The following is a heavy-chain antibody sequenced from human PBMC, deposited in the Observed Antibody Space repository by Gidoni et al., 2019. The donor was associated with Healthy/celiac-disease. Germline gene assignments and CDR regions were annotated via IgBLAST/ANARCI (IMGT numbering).Heavy chain of an antibody. V-gene: IGHV1-46*01. CDR3: ARAPPYCGGDCYLNWFDP. J-gene: IGHJ5*02. CDR2: INPNGGST. CDR1: GYTFTSYY. D-gene: IGHD2-21*02. Sequence: QVQLVQSGAEVKKPGASVKVSCQASGYTFTSYYIHWVRQAPGQGLEWMGIINPNGGSTSYAQKCQGRVTMTRDTSTSTVYMELSSLRSEDTAVYYCARAPPYCGGDCYLNWFDPWGQGTLVTVSS.